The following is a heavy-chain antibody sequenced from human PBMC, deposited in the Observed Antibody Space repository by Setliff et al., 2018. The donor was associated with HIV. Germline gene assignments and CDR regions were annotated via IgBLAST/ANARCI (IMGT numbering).Heavy chain of an antibody. Sequence: SETLSLTCTVSGGSISSHYWNWIRQPPGKGLEWIGYIYYSGSTNYNPSLKSRVTISVDTSKNQFSLKLSSVTAADTAVYYCARSYSSLNFDYWGQGTLVTVSS. J-gene: IGHJ4*02. CDR1: GGSISSHY. CDR2: IYYSGST. D-gene: IGHD6-6*01. CDR3: ARSYSSLNFDY. V-gene: IGHV4-59*11.